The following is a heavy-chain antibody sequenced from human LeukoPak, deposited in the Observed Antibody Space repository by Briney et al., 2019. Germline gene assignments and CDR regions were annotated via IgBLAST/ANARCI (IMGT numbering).Heavy chain of an antibody. Sequence: PGGSLRLSCAASGFTFSSYSMNWVRQAPGKGLEWVSSISSSSSYIYYADSVKGRFTISRDNAKNSLCLQMNSLRAEDTAVYYCARGHLADILTGYSLNYYYYGMDVWGKGTTVTVSS. J-gene: IGHJ6*04. CDR1: GFTFSSYS. V-gene: IGHV3-21*01. CDR3: ARGHLADILTGYSLNYYYYGMDV. D-gene: IGHD3-9*01. CDR2: ISSSSSYI.